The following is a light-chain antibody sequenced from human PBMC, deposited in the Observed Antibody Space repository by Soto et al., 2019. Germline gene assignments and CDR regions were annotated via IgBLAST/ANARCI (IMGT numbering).Light chain of an antibody. J-gene: IGLJ2*01. Sequence: QSALTQPASVSGSPGQSITISCTGTSSDVGTYNYVSWYQQYPGKAPKLTIYDVSNRPSGVSNRFSGSKSGNTASLTISGLQAEDEADYYCSSYTSSSTVICGGGTKLTVL. CDR3: SSYTSSSTVI. CDR2: DVS. V-gene: IGLV2-14*01. CDR1: SSDVGTYNY.